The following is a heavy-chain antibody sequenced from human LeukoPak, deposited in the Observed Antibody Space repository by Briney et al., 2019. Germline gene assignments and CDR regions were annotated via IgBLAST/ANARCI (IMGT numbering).Heavy chain of an antibody. V-gene: IGHV1-18*01. Sequence: ASVKVSCKSSGYTFTNFGISWVRQAPGQGLEWMGWINPKNDNTKYDQNLQGRVTMTTDTSTSTAYMELRSLKSDDTAVYYCVRDEDASGGGENWFDPWGQGTLVTVSS. CDR1: GYTFTNFG. D-gene: IGHD3-16*01. J-gene: IGHJ5*02. CDR2: INPKNDNT. CDR3: VRDEDASGGGENWFDP.